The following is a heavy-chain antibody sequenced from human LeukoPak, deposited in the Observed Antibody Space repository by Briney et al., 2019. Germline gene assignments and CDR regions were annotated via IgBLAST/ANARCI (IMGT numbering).Heavy chain of an antibody. V-gene: IGHV4-30-4*01. CDR1: GGSISSGDYY. J-gene: IGHJ4*02. Sequence: PSETLSLTCTVSGGSISSGDYYWSWLRQPPGRGLEWIGYIYYSGSTYYNPSLKSRVTISVDTSKNQFSLKLSSVTAADTAVYYCAREYSSSSADYFDYWGQGTLVTVSS. CDR3: AREYSSSSADYFDY. CDR2: IYYSGST. D-gene: IGHD6-6*01.